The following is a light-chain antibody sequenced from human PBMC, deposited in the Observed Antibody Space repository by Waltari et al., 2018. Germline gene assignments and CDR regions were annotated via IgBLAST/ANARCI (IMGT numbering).Light chain of an antibody. CDR3: QQRSTWPPFT. CDR2: DAS. Sequence: EIVLTQSPATLSLSPGERATLSCRASQSVSKYLAWYQQKPGQAPRLLIYDASNRATGIPARFSGSVSGTDCILTVSSLEPEDFAVYYCQQRSTWPPFTFGPGTTLDI. J-gene: IGKJ3*01. CDR1: QSVSKY. V-gene: IGKV3-11*01.